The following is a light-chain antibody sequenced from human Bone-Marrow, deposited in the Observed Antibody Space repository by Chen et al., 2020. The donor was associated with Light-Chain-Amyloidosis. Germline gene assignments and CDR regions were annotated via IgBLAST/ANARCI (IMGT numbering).Light chain of an antibody. J-gene: IGLJ2*01. CDR1: DLPTKY. Sequence: SYELTQPPSVSVSPGQTARITCSGDDLPTKYAYWYQQKPDQAPVLVIHRDTERPSGISERFSGSSSGATAALNISRVQAAGEADYHCQSADSSGTYEVIFGGGTKLTVL. CDR2: RDT. V-gene: IGLV3-25*03. CDR3: QSADSSGTYEVI.